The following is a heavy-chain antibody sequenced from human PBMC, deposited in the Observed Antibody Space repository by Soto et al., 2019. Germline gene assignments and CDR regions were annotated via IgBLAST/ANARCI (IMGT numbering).Heavy chain of an antibody. D-gene: IGHD3-22*01. V-gene: IGHV3-23*01. Sequence: HPGGSLRLSCAASGFTFSRYAMSWVRQAPGQGLEWVSAISGSGGSTYYADSVKGRFTNSRDNSKNTLYLQMNSLRAEDTAVYYCANVPISNYYDSSGYYRDYWGQGILVTVSS. CDR2: ISGSGGST. J-gene: IGHJ4*02. CDR3: ANVPISNYYDSSGYYRDY. CDR1: GFTFSRYA.